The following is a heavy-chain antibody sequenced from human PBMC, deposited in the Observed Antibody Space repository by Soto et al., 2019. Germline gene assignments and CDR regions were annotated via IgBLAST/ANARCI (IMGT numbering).Heavy chain of an antibody. D-gene: IGHD6-19*01. V-gene: IGHV3-33*01. J-gene: IGHJ4*02. CDR2: IWYDGSNK. CDR3: ARAGIAVAETRGSFDY. CDR1: GFTFSSYG. Sequence: QVQLVESGGGVVQPGRSLRLSCAASGFTFSSYGMHWVRQAPGKGLEWVAVIWYDGSNKYYADSVKGRFTISRDNSKNTLYLQMNSLRVEDTAVYYCARAGIAVAETRGSFDYWGQGTLVTVSS.